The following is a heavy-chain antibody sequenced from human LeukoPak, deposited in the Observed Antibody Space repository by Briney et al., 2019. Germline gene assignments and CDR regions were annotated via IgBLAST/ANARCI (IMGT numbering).Heavy chain of an antibody. J-gene: IGHJ4*02. D-gene: IGHD3-16*01. CDR3: ARDPGYDYVWGSFFDY. V-gene: IGHV1-69*06. Sequence: RASVKVSCKASGGTFSSYAISWVRQAPGQGLEWMGGIIPIFGTANYAQKFQGRVTITADKSTSTAYMELSSLRSEDTAVYYCARDPGYDYVWGSFFDYWGPGTLVTVSS. CDR2: IIPIFGTA. CDR1: GGTFSSYA.